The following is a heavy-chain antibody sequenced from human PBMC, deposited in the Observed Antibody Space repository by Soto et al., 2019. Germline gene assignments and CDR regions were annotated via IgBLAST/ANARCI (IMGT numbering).Heavy chain of an antibody. J-gene: IGHJ4*02. CDR3: ASTEMTTIPFDY. Sequence: QVQLVQSGAEVKKPGSSVKVSCKASGGTFSSYAISWVRQAPGQGIEWMGGIIPIFGTANYAQKFQGRVTITADESASTAYMELSSLRSEDTAVYYCASTEMTTIPFDYWGQGTLVTVSS. V-gene: IGHV1-69*12. D-gene: IGHD4-4*01. CDR2: IIPIFGTA. CDR1: GGTFSSYA.